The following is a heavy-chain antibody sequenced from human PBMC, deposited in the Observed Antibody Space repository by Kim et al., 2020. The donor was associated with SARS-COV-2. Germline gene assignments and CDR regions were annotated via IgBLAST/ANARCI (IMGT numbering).Heavy chain of an antibody. D-gene: IGHD3-3*01. CDR1: GFTFSSYG. CDR2: IWYDGSNK. CDR3: ARDISSNYDFWSGYWRQVNWFDP. J-gene: IGHJ5*02. Sequence: GGSLRLSCAASGFTFSSYGMQWVRQAPGKGLEWVAVIWYDGSNKYYADSVKGRFTISRDNSKNTLYLQMNSLRAEDTAVYYCARDISSNYDFWSGYWRQVNWFDPWGQGTLVTVSS. V-gene: IGHV3-33*08.